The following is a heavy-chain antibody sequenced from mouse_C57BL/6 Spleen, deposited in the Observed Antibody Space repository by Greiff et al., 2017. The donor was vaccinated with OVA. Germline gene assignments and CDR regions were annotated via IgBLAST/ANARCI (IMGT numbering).Heavy chain of an antibody. V-gene: IGHV1-52*01. CDR1: GYTFTSYW. Sequence: QVQLQQSGAELVRPGSSVKLSCKASGYTFTSYWMHWVKQRPIQGLEWIGNIDPSDSETHYNQKFKDKATLTVDKSSSTAYMQLSSLTSEDSAVYYCARALSTTGVAHFDYWGKGTTLTVSS. CDR3: ARALSTTGVAHFDY. J-gene: IGHJ2*01. D-gene: IGHD1-1*01. CDR2: IDPSDSET.